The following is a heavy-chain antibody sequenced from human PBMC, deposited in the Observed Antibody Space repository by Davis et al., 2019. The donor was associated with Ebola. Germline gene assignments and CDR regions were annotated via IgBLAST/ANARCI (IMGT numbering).Heavy chain of an antibody. J-gene: IGHJ6*02. D-gene: IGHD6-19*01. CDR1: GVTFSSYG. V-gene: IGHV3-30*02. CDR3: ANSVAAIYYYYGMDV. CDR2: IWYDGSNK. Sequence: PGGSLTLSCAASGVTFSSYGMHCVRQAPGKGLEWVAVIWYDGSNKYYADSVKGRFTISRDNSKNTLYLQMNSLRAEDTAVYYCANSVAAIYYYYGMDVWGQGTTVTVSS.